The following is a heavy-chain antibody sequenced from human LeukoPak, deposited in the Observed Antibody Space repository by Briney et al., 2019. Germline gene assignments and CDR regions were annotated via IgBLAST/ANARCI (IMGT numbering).Heavy chain of an antibody. Sequence: SETLSLTCTVSGGSISSSSYYWGWIRQPPGKGLEWIGTIYYSGSTYYNPSLKSRVTISVDTSKNQFSLKLSSVTAADTAVYYCARHVEAVAGTSWFDPWGQGTLVTVSS. CDR3: ARHVEAVAGTSWFDP. CDR1: GGSISSSSYY. D-gene: IGHD6-19*01. V-gene: IGHV4-39*01. J-gene: IGHJ5*02. CDR2: IYYSGST.